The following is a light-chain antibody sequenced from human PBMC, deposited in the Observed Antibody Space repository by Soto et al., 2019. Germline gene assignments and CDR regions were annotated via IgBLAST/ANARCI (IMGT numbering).Light chain of an antibody. J-gene: IGKJ2*01. CDR2: GAS. CDR1: QSVSTN. V-gene: IGKV3-15*01. CDR3: QHYNNLPFS. Sequence: IVMTQSPATLSVSPGERATLSCRASQSVSTNLAWYQQKPGQPPSLVVYGASARATGIPARFSGSGSGTEFTLTISSLQSEDFAVYYCQHYNNLPFSFGQGTTLEIK.